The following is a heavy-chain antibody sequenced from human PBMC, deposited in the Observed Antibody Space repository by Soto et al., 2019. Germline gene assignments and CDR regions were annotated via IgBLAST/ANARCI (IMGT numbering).Heavy chain of an antibody. J-gene: IGHJ2*01. CDR2: ITGSGDKT. D-gene: IGHD5-12*01. CDR3: ATGGDSGYDLWYFAL. V-gene: IGHV3-23*01. CDR1: GFTFSNYA. Sequence: EVQLLESGGGLVQPGGSLRLSCAASGFTFSNYAMNWVRQAPGKGLEWVSSITGSGDKTYYADSVKGRFTISRENSKNTRYLQLNSMTAEDTAVYSRATGGDSGYDLWYFALCGRGTLVTV.